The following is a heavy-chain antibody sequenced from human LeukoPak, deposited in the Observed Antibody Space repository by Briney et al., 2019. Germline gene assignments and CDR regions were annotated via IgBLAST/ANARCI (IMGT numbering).Heavy chain of an antibody. V-gene: IGHV4-61*02. J-gene: IGHJ5*02. CDR3: ARGSSSINWFDP. Sequence: SETLSLTCTVSGGSISSGSYYWSWIRQPAGKGLEWIGRIYTSGSTNYNPSLKSRVTISVDTSKNQFSLKLSSVTAADTAVYYCARGSSSINWFDPWGQGTLVTVSS. CDR1: GGSISSGSYY. CDR2: IYTSGST. D-gene: IGHD6-13*01.